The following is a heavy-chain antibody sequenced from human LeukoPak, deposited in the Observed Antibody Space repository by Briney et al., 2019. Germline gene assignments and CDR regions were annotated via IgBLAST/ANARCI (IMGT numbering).Heavy chain of an antibody. Sequence: ASVKVSCKASGYTFTGYYMHWVRQAPGQGLEWVGWINPNSGGTNYAQKFQGRVTMTRDTSISTAYMELSRLRSDDTAVYYCARVVMVRGVKGSDYWGQGTLVTVSS. D-gene: IGHD3-10*01. CDR2: INPNSGGT. V-gene: IGHV1-2*02. J-gene: IGHJ4*02. CDR3: ARVVMVRGVKGSDY. CDR1: GYTFTGYY.